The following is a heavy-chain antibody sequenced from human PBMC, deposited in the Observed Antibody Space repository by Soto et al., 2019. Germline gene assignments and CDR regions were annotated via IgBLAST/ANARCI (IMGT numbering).Heavy chain of an antibody. D-gene: IGHD2-15*01. CDR3: AKDRSIGYCSGGSCFPVDS. Sequence: EVQLLESGGGLVQPGGSLRLSCAASGFTFSSYAMSWVRQAPGKGLEWVSAISGSGGSTYYTDSVKGRFTISRDNSKNTLYLQMNSLRAEDTAVYYCAKDRSIGYCSGGSCFPVDSWGQGTLVTVSS. CDR2: ISGSGGST. V-gene: IGHV3-23*01. J-gene: IGHJ4*02. CDR1: GFTFSSYA.